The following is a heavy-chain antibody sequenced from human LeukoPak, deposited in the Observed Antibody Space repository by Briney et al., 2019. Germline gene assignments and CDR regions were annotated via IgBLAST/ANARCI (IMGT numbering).Heavy chain of an antibody. D-gene: IGHD1-14*01. J-gene: IGHJ4*02. CDR1: GGSISSSSYY. CDR2: IYYSGST. CDR3: ARLTRREGGFDY. V-gene: IGHV4-39*01. Sequence: SETLSLTCTVSGGSISSSSYYWGWIRQPPGKGLEWIGSIYYSGSTYYNPSLKSRVTISVDTSKNQFSLKLSSVTAADTAVYYCARLTRREGGFDYWGQGTLVTVSS.